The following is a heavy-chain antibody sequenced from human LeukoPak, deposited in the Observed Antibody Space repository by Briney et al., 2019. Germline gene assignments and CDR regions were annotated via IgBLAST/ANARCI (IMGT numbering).Heavy chain of an antibody. Sequence: GASVKVSCEASGYTLTSYGINWMRQAPGQGLEWMGWISTQTGNTNYAQKVQGRLTLTTDRSTNTACMELRGLRSDDTAVYYCARGVYGDKWGQGTMVTVSS. V-gene: IGHV1-18*01. J-gene: IGHJ4*02. CDR3: ARGVYGDK. CDR1: GYTLTSYG. CDR2: ISTQTGNT. D-gene: IGHD5/OR15-5a*01.